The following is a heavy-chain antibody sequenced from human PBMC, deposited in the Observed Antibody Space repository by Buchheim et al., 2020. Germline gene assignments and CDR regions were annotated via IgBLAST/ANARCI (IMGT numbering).Heavy chain of an antibody. CDR3: ARDRNYYDSNGLPY. V-gene: IGHV1-69*08. CDR1: GGTFSSYT. D-gene: IGHD3-22*01. Sequence: QVQLVQSGAEVKKPGSSVKVSCKSSGGTFSSYTISWVRQAPGQGLEWMGKIIPIFGVSKYAQRFRDRFTITADKSTSTAYMELSSLRSEDTAVYYCARDRNYYDSNGLPYWGQGTL. CDR2: IIPIFGVS. J-gene: IGHJ4*02.